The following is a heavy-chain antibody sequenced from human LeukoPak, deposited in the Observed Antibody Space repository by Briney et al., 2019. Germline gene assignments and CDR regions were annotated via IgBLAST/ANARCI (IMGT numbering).Heavy chain of an antibody. V-gene: IGHV3-48*03. CDR3: ARDGTYGSGSYFDY. J-gene: IGHJ4*02. D-gene: IGHD3-10*01. Sequence: GGSLRLSCAASGFTFSSYEMSWVRQAPGKGLEWVSYITNSGGTTYYADSVKGRFTISRDNAKNSLYLQMNSLRAEDTAVYYCARDGTYGSGSYFDYWGQGTLVTVSS. CDR1: GFTFSSYE. CDR2: ITNSGGTT.